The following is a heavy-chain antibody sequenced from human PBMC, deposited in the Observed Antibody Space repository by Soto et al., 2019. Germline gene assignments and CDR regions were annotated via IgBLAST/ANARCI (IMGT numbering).Heavy chain of an antibody. Sequence: EVQLVESGGGLVQPGGPLRFPCAASGFTFRSHWMHWVPQPPGKGLVWVSHIGPDGSSTRDADSVQGRFTISRDNARNTLYLQMNSLRDEDTAVYYCARDNNWSYDYWGQGILVTVSS. D-gene: IGHD1-1*01. CDR1: GFTFRSHW. CDR2: IGPDGSST. V-gene: IGHV3-74*01. J-gene: IGHJ4*02. CDR3: ARDNNWSYDY.